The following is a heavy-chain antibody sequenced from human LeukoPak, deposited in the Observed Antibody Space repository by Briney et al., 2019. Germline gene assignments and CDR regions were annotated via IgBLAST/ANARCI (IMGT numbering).Heavy chain of an antibody. Sequence: SVKVPCKASGGTFSSYAISWVRQAPGQGLEWMGGIIPIFGTANYAQKFQGRVTITTDESTSTAYMELSSLRFEDTAVYYCARGPLAPDIVVVPAARPGYMDVWGKGTTVTVSS. V-gene: IGHV1-69*05. J-gene: IGHJ6*03. CDR2: IIPIFGTA. D-gene: IGHD2-2*01. CDR3: ARGPLAPDIVVVPAARPGYMDV. CDR1: GGTFSSYA.